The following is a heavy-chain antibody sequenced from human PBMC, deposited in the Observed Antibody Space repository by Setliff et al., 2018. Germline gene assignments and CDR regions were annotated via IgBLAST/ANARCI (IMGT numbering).Heavy chain of an antibody. CDR2: IYYLGNT. CDR3: ATLPWETTNYFDL. V-gene: IGHV4-34*01. CDR1: GGSFSDYY. J-gene: IGHJ2*01. D-gene: IGHD4-17*01. Sequence: SETLSLTCAVYGGSFSDYYWSWIRQPPGKGLEWIGHIYYLGNTYYNPSLESRLTMSVDTAKNQFSLKLTSVTAADTAIYYCATLPWETTNYFDLWGRGTLVTVS.